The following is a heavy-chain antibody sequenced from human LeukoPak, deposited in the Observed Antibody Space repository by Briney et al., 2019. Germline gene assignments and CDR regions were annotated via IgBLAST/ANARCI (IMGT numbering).Heavy chain of an antibody. J-gene: IGHJ5*02. CDR3: ARDWIGSGSYYNWFDP. V-gene: IGHV1-18*01. CDR2: ISAYNGNT. D-gene: IGHD1-26*01. Sequence: ASVTVSCKASGYTFTSYGISWVRQAPGQGLEWMGWISAYNGNTNYAQKLQGRVTMTTDTSTSTAYMELRSLRSDDTAVYYCARDWIGSGSYYNWFDPWGQGTLVTVSS. CDR1: GYTFTSYG.